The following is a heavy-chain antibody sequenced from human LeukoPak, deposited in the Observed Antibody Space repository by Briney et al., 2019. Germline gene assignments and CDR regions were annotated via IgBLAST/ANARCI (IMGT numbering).Heavy chain of an antibody. J-gene: IGHJ4*02. CDR2: IKSKTDGGTT. CDR3: TIRYYDILTGYYRPDY. D-gene: IGHD3-9*01. V-gene: IGHV3-15*01. Sequence: WGSLRLSCAAPGFTFSNAWMSWVRQAPGKGLEWVGRIKSKTDGGTTDYAAPVKGRFTISRDDSKNTLYLQMNSLKTEDTAVYYCTIRYYDILTGYYRPDYWGQGTLVTVSS. CDR1: GFTFSNAW.